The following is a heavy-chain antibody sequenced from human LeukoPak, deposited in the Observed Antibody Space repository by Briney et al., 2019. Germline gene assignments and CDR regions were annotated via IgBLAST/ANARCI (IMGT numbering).Heavy chain of an antibody. J-gene: IGHJ4*02. CDR2: IYYSGST. CDR3: ARHPPAGVFMITFGGVIAYGGGYFDY. V-gene: IGHV4-39*01. D-gene: IGHD3-16*02. Sequence: SETLSLTCTVSGGSISSSSYYWGWIRQPPGKGLEWIGSIYYSGSTYYNPSLKSRVTISVDTSKNQFSLKLSSVTAADTAVYYCARHPPAGVFMITFGGVIAYGGGYFDYWGQGTLVTVSS. CDR1: GGSISSSSYY.